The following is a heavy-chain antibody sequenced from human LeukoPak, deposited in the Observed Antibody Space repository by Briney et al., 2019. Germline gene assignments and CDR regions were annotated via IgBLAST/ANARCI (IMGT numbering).Heavy chain of an antibody. CDR2: INHSGST. V-gene: IGHV4-34*01. J-gene: IGHJ4*02. D-gene: IGHD6-6*01. CDR1: GGSFSDYS. CDR3: VRSSSSIFDY. Sequence: PSETLSLTCAVYGGSFSDYSWSWIRQPAGKGLEWIGEINHSGSTNYNPSLKSRVTISVDTSKNQFSLKLSSVTAADTAVYYCVRSSSSIFDYWGQGTLVTVSS.